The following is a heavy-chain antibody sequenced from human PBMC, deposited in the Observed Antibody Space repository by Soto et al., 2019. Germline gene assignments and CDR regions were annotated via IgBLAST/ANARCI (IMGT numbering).Heavy chain of an antibody. CDR1: GFTFSNAW. CDR3: TTYPYSTGGHYFDC. D-gene: IGHD6-19*01. J-gene: IGHJ4*02. CDR2: IKSKPDGGTT. V-gene: IGHV3-15*01. Sequence: PGGSLRLSCAVSGFTFSNAWMTWVRQAPGKGLARVGRIKSKPDGGTTEYAAPVKGRFTISRDDSKDTLYLQMNSLKTVDTAVYYCTTYPYSTGGHYFDCWGQGT.